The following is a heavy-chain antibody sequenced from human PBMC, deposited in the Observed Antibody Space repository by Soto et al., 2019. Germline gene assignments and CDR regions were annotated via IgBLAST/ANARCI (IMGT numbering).Heavy chain of an antibody. CDR2: IRSDGNNK. V-gene: IGHV3-33*01. CDR3: ARDLEMATTRLYYFYGMDV. CDR1: GFTFSSYD. Sequence: QVQLVDSGGGVVQPGRSLRLSCAASGFTFSSYDMHWVRQAPGKGLEWVAVIRSDGNNKYYTDSVEGRFTISRDNSKNMLYLQMNSLRAEDTAVYYCARDLEMATTRLYYFYGMDVWGQGTTVTVSS. D-gene: IGHD5-12*01. J-gene: IGHJ6*02.